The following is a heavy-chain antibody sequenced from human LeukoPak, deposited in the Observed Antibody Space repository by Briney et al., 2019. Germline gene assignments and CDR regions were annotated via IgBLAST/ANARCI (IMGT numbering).Heavy chain of an antibody. CDR1: GGSISSYY. V-gene: IGHV4-4*07. J-gene: IGHJ6*03. D-gene: IGHD3-9*01. CDR3: ARENFDWAQDYYYHNCMDA. Sequence: PSETLSLTCTVSGGSISSYYWSWIRQPAGKGLEWIGRIYTSGSTNYNPSLKSRVTISVDTSKNQFSLKLSSVTAADTAVYYCARENFDWAQDYYYHNCMDAGGKGTPVTVSS. CDR2: IYTSGST.